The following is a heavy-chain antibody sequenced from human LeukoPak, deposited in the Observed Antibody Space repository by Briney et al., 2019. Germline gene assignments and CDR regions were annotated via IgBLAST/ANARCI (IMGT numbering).Heavy chain of an antibody. J-gene: IGHJ3*02. Sequence: SVKVSCKASGGAFSSYAISWVRQAPGQGLEWMGGIIPIFGTANYAQKFQGRVTITTDESTSTAYMELSSLRSEDTAVYYCARGGTIFGVVRHDAFDIWGQGTMVTVSS. CDR2: IIPIFGTA. CDR1: GGAFSSYA. D-gene: IGHD3-3*01. CDR3: ARGGTIFGVVRHDAFDI. V-gene: IGHV1-69*05.